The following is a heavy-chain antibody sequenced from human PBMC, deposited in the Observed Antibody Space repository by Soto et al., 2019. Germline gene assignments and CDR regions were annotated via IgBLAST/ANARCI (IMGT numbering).Heavy chain of an antibody. V-gene: IGHV3-72*01. CDR2: TRNKANSYTT. J-gene: IGHJ4*02. CDR1: GFTFSAHY. Sequence: GGSLRLSCAASGFTFSAHYMDWVRQAPGKGLEWVGRTRNKANSYTTEYAASVKGRFTISRDDSESSLYLQMNSLKTEDTAVYYCASSLGYCSTTSCHHYYFDFWGQGTLVTVPQ. D-gene: IGHD2-2*01. CDR3: ASSLGYCSTTSCHHYYFDF.